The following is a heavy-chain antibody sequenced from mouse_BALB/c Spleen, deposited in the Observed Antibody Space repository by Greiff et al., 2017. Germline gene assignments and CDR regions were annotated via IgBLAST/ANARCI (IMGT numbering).Heavy chain of an antibody. CDR1: GDSITSGY. CDR3: ARYTYGSSLARYFDV. V-gene: IGHV3-8*02. CDR2: ISYSGST. Sequence: EVQRVESGPSLVKPSQTLSLTCSVTGDSITSGYWNWIRKFPGNKLEYMGYISYSGSTYYNPSLKSRISITRDTSKNQYYLQLNSVTTEDTATYYCARYTYGSSLARYFDVWGAGTTVTVSS. J-gene: IGHJ1*01. D-gene: IGHD1-1*01.